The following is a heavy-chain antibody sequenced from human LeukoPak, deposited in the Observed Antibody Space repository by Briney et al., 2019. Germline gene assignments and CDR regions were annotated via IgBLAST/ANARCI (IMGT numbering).Heavy chain of an antibody. J-gene: IGHJ4*02. Sequence: PGGSLRLSCAASGFIFSDYYMSWIRQAPGKGLEWVSYISSSSIYTNNADSVKGRFTISRDNAKNSIYLQMNSLRAEDTAVYYCARAKSGYCGGDCHNFDYWGQGTLVTVSS. CDR2: ISSSSIYT. D-gene: IGHD2-21*02. CDR1: GFIFSDYY. V-gene: IGHV3-11*05. CDR3: ARAKSGYCGGDCHNFDY.